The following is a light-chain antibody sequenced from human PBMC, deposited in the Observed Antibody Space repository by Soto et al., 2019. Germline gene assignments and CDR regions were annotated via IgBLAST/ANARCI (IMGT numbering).Light chain of an antibody. CDR2: VTS. CDR1: QSVDSSY. J-gene: IGKJ2*01. CDR3: QRYGASSFT. V-gene: IGKV3-20*01. Sequence: PGERATLSCRASQSVDSSYLSWYQHKPGQAPRLLIYVTSSRATGIPDRFSGSGSGTDFTLTISRLEPEDFAVYYCQRYGASSFTFGQGTNLEIK.